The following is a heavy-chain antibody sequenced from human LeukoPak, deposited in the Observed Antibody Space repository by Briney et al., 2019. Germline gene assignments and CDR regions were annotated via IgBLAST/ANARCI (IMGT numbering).Heavy chain of an antibody. J-gene: IGHJ4*02. D-gene: IGHD3-22*01. Sequence: GGSLRLSCAASGFTFSDYYMSWIRQAPGKGLEWVSYISSSGSTIYYADSVKGRFTISRDNAKDSLYLQMNSLRAEDTAVYYCARDTLDYYDSSGYYYGYWGQGTLVTVSS. CDR2: ISSSGSTI. CDR1: GFTFSDYY. CDR3: ARDTLDYYDSSGYYYGY. V-gene: IGHV3-11*01.